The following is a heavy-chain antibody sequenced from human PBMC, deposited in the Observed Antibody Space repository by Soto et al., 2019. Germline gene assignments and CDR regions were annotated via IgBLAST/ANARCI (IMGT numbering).Heavy chain of an antibody. J-gene: IGHJ5*01. CDR3: VRLIGNSWLDS. V-gene: IGHV4-30-2*01. D-gene: IGHD3-16*01. CDR2: IYHSGST. Sequence: SETLSLTCAVSGGSISSGGYSWSWIRQPPGKGLEWIGYIYHSGSTYYNPSLKSRVTISVDRSNNQLSLQLNSVTPDDTAVYYCVRLIGNSWLDSWGQGTLVTVSS. CDR1: GGSISSGGYS.